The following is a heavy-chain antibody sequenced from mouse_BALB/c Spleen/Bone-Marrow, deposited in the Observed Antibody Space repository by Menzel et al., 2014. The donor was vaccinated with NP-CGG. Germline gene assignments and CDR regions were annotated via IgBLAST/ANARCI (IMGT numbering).Heavy chain of an antibody. V-gene: IGHV6-6*02. CDR1: GFTFSNYW. CDR2: IRLKSNNYAT. CDR3: TSITPWFAY. D-gene: IGHD1-1*01. Sequence: EVKLVESGGGLVQPGGSMKLSCVASGFTFSNYWMNWVRQSPEKGLEWVAEIRLKSNNYATHYAESVKGKFTISRDDSKSSIYLQMNNLRAEDTYIYYCTSITPWFAYWGQGTLVTVSA. J-gene: IGHJ3*01.